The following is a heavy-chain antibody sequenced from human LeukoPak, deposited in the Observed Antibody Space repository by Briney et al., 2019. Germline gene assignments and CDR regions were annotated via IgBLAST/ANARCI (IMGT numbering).Heavy chain of an antibody. D-gene: IGHD3-22*01. Sequence: GASVKVSCKASGYTFPGNFFHWLGRPPGKGLGGMGRINPNSGGTNYAQKFQGRVTMTRDTSISTAYMELSRLRSDDTAVYYCARDLRGPYYYDSSGYYHNWFDPWGQGTLVTVSS. J-gene: IGHJ5*02. CDR2: INPNSGGT. V-gene: IGHV1-2*06. CDR1: GYTFPGNF. CDR3: ARDLRGPYYYDSSGYYHNWFDP.